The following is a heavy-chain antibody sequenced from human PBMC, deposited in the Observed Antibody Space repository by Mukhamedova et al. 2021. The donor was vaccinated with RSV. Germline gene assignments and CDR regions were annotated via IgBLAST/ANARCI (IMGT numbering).Heavy chain of an antibody. D-gene: IGHD2-15*01. CDR2: ISGRDGNT. J-gene: IGHJ4*02. V-gene: IGHV3-23*01. Sequence: VSGISGRDGNTYYADSVKGRFTVSRDNSKNTVYLQMKSLRVDDTAIYYCAKDPVPVTPLASTFDCWGQGTLVTVSA. CDR3: AKDPVPVTPLASTFDC.